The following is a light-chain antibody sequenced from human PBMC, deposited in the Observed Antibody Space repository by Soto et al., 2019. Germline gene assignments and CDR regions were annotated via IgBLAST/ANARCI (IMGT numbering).Light chain of an antibody. J-gene: IGKJ2*01. CDR2: GAS. CDR1: QSVRTN. CDR3: QQYDDWPPYT. V-gene: IGKV3-15*01. Sequence: EIVMTQSPATLSVSPGEGATLSCRASQSVRTNLAWYQQRPGQAPRLLIYGASTRATDIPARSSGTGSGTEFTLTISSLQSEDFAVYYCQQYDDWPPYTFGQGTKLEI.